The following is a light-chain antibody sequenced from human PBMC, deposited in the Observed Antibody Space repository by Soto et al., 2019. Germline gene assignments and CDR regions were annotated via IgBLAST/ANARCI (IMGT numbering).Light chain of an antibody. J-gene: IGKJ1*01. CDR3: QQYNSYAWT. CDR2: TAS. V-gene: IGKV1-5*03. CDR1: QSINHW. Sequence: DIQMTQSPSTLSASVGDRVTITCRASQSINHWLAWYQQKPGKAPNLLIYTASSLESGVPSRFSGSGSGTEFTLTISSLQPDDFATYYCQQYNSYAWTFGRGTKVDMK.